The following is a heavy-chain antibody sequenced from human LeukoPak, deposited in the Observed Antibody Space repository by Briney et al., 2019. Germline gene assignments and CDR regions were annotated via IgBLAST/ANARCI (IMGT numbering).Heavy chain of an antibody. CDR2: ISDNGGET. D-gene: IGHD2-15*01. CDR1: GFTFTDYA. V-gene: IGHV3-23*01. Sequence: GGSLRLSCAASGFTFTDYAMSWVRQAPEKGLEWISTISDNGGETYYADSVKGRFAISRDNSKNPLFLQMNSLRAEDSAVYYCAKGSGSSCYSPCDYWGQGILVTVSP. J-gene: IGHJ4*02. CDR3: AKGSGSSCYSPCDY.